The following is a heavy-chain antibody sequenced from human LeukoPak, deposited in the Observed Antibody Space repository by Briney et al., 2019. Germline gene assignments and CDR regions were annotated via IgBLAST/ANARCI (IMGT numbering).Heavy chain of an antibody. V-gene: IGHV3-74*01. Sequence: GGSLRLSCVASGFTFSSYWMHWVRQAPGKGLIWVSRINSDGSSTNYADSVKGRFTISRDNAKNTLYLQMNSLRAEDTAVYYCARRDSGYDNRAFDIWGQGTMVTVSS. CDR2: INSDGSST. CDR3: ARRDSGYDNRAFDI. CDR1: GFTFSSYW. D-gene: IGHD5-12*01. J-gene: IGHJ3*02.